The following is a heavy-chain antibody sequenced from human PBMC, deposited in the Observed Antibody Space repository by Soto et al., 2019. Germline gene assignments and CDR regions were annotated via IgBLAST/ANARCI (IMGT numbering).Heavy chain of an antibody. J-gene: IGHJ4*02. D-gene: IGHD3-22*01. V-gene: IGHV3-30*18. CDR3: AKAPITMIVPEPYFDY. CDR2: ISYDGSNK. Sequence: QVQLVESGGGVVQPGRSLRLSCAASGFTFSSYGMHWVRQAPGKGLEWVAVISYDGSNKYYADSVKGRFTISGDNSKNTLYLQMNSLRAEDTAVYYCAKAPITMIVPEPYFDYWGQGTLVTVSS. CDR1: GFTFSSYG.